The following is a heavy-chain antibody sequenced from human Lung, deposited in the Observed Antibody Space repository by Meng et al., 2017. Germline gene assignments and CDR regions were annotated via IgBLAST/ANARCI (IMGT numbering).Heavy chain of an antibody. CDR1: GFDFRSYV. CDR2: ISHDGNKK. J-gene: IGHJ6*02. V-gene: IGHV3-30*03. CDR3: AREYFDFLTGRSPYFYYGLDV. D-gene: IGHD3-9*01. Sequence: GESLKISCVASGFDFRSYVLHWVRQIPGKGLDWVALISHDGNKKNYTDPVKGRSTISRDNSKNTFYLQINSLRAEDTAVYYCAREYFDFLTGRSPYFYYGLDVWGQGTTVTVSS.